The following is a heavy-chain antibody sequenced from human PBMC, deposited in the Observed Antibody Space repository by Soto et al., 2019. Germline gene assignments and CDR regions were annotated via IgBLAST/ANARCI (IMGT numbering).Heavy chain of an antibody. CDR3: ASEGDTSGFDY. J-gene: IGHJ4*02. CDR2: INTGNGNT. D-gene: IGHD3-22*01. CDR1: GYTFTSYA. V-gene: IGHV1-3*04. Sequence: QVQLVQSGAEVKKPGASVKVSCKASGYTFTSYAVHWVRQAPGQRLEWMGWINTGNGNTKYSQKFHGRVTITRDTSASTAYMELSSLRSEDTAVFSCASEGDTSGFDYWGQGALVTVSS.